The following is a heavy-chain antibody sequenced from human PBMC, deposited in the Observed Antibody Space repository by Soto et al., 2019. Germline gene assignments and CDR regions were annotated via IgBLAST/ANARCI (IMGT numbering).Heavy chain of an antibody. V-gene: IGHV3-48*01. Sequence: GGSLRLSCAASGFTFSSYSMNWVRQAPGKGLEWVSYISSSSSTIYYADSVKGRFTISRDNAKNSLYLQMNSLRAEDTAVYYCARDRGSEGYYYYYYMDVWGKGTTVTVSS. CDR1: GFTFSSYS. D-gene: IGHD6-19*01. CDR2: ISSSSSTI. CDR3: ARDRGSEGYYYYYYMDV. J-gene: IGHJ6*03.